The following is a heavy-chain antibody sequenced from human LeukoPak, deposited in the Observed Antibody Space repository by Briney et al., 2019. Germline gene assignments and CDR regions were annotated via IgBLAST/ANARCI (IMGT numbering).Heavy chain of an antibody. D-gene: IGHD5-12*01. CDR3: ARGRRDGYNFSGVAGGPIIHFDY. V-gene: IGHV4-31*03. Sequence: LSLTCTVSGGSISSGGYYWSWIRQHPGKGLEWIGYIYYSGSTYYNPSLKSRVTISVDTSKNQFSLKLSSVTAADTAVYYCARGRRDGYNFSGVAGGPIIHFDYWGQGTLVTVSS. CDR1: GGSISSGGYY. J-gene: IGHJ4*02. CDR2: IYYSGST.